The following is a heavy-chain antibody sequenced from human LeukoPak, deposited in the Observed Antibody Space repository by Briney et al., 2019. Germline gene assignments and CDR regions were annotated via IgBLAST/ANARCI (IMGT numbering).Heavy chain of an antibody. CDR2: ISSSSSTI. D-gene: IGHD2-2*02. V-gene: IGHV3-48*04. CDR3: ARDDICSSTSCYSPIDY. J-gene: IGHJ4*02. CDR1: GFTFSSYS. Sequence: QSGGSLRLSCAASGFTFSSYSMNWVRQAPGKGLEWVSYISSSSSTIYYADSVKGRFTISRDNAKNSLYLQINSLRAEDTAVYYCARDDICSSTSCYSPIDYWGQGTLVTVSS.